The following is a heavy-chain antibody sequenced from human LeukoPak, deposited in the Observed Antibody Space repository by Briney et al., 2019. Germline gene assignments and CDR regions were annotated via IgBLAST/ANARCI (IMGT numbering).Heavy chain of an antibody. CDR3: AKDPNFYYCMDV. V-gene: IGHV3-23*01. Sequence: PGGSLRLSCAASGFTFSSYAMGWVRQAPGKGLEWVSAISGSGDTYYADSVKGRFTISRDNSKNTLYLQMNSLRAEDTAVYYCAKDPNFYYCMDVWGKGTTVTISS. CDR2: ISGSGDT. J-gene: IGHJ6*03. CDR1: GFTFSSYA.